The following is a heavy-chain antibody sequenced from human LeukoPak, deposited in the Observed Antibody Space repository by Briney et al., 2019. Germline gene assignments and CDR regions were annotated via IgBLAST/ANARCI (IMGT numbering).Heavy chain of an antibody. D-gene: IGHD5-24*01. Sequence: SETLSLTCTVSGGSISSYYWSWIRQPAGKGLEWIGRIYTSGSTNYNPSLKSRVTISRDTAKNQFSLKLSSVTAADTAPYYCARRPVEYNASDIWGQGTMVTVSS. CDR3: ARRPVEYNASDI. V-gene: IGHV4-4*07. CDR2: IYTSGST. CDR1: GGSISSYY. J-gene: IGHJ3*02.